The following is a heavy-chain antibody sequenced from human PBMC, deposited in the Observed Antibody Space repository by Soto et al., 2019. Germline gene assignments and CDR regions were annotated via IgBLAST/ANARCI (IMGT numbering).Heavy chain of an antibody. Sequence: EVQLVESGGGLVQPGGSLRLSCVASGFTFSDYWMHWVRQAPGKGLVWVSRIKFDGSITSHADSVKGRFTISRDNARNTVHLQMNSLRGDDTGVYYCERALRNYYGVDVWGQGTTVTVSS. D-gene: IGHD4-17*01. V-gene: IGHV3-74*01. CDR2: IKFDGSIT. J-gene: IGHJ6*02. CDR3: ERALRNYYGVDV. CDR1: GFTFSDYW.